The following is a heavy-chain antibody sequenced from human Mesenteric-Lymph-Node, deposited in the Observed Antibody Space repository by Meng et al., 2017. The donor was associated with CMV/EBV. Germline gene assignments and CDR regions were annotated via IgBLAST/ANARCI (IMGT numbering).Heavy chain of an antibody. D-gene: IGHD7-27*01. V-gene: IGHV3-23*01. CDR1: GFTFSGYA. Sequence: GGSLRLSCAASGFTFSGYAMSWVRQAPGKGLEWVSGISASGDSTYYADSVKGRFTISRDNSKNTLYLQMNSLRGEDTATYYCAKRYPNWGELGILHYWGQGTLVTVSS. CDR3: AKRYPNWGELGILHY. J-gene: IGHJ4*02. CDR2: ISASGDST.